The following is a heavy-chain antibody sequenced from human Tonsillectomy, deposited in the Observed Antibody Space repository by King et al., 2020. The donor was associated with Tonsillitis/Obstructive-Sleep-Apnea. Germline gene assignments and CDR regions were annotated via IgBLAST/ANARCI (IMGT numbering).Heavy chain of an antibody. CDR1: GGSFSGYY. V-gene: IGHV4-34*01. J-gene: IGHJ3*02. CDR3: ARDKLITMVQGDAFEI. Sequence: VQLQQWGAGLLKPSETLSLTCAVYGGSFSGYYWNWIRQPPGKGLEWIGEINHSGSTNYNPSLKSRVTISPDTSTNQFSLKLSSVTAADTAVYYCARDKLITMVQGDAFEIWGQGTMVTVSS. D-gene: IGHD3-10*01. CDR2: INHSGST.